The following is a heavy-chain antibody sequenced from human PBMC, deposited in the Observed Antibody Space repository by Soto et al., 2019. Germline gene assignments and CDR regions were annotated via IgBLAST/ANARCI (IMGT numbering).Heavy chain of an antibody. D-gene: IGHD1-26*01. CDR3: ARGGSYFDS. Sequence: GGSLRLSCAASGFTFSSYEMNWVRQAPGKGLEWVSYITGSGNTIYYADSVKGRFTISRDNAKNSMYLQMNSLRAEATAVYYCARGGSYFDSWGQGTLVTVSS. CDR1: GFTFSSYE. J-gene: IGHJ4*02. CDR2: ITGSGNTI. V-gene: IGHV3-48*03.